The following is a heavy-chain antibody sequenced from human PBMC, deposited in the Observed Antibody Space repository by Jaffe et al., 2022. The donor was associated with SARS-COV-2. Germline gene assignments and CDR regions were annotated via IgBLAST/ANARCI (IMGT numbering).Heavy chain of an antibody. CDR3: ARIRGGSWDYYYYYGMDV. CDR1: GYTFTSYG. Sequence: QVQLVQSGAEVKKPGASVKVSCKASGYTFTSYGISWVRQAPGQGLEWMGWISAYNGNTNYAQKLQGRVTMTTDTSTSTAYMELRSLRSDDTAVYYCARIRGGSWDYYYYYGMDVWGQGTTVTVSS. V-gene: IGHV1-18*01. CDR2: ISAYNGNT. J-gene: IGHJ6*02. D-gene: IGHD1-26*01.